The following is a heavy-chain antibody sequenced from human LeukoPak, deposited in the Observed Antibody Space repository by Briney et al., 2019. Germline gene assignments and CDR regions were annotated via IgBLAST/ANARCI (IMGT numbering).Heavy chain of an antibody. CDR3: AKDWGHQFASGSSYFDS. CDR2: ISFDGSNK. D-gene: IGHD3-10*01. J-gene: IGHJ4*02. V-gene: IGHV3-30*18. Sequence: GRSLRLSCAASGFTFNNYGMQRVRQAPGKGLEWVAVISFDGSNKFYADSVRSRFIISRDNPKSTLYLQMNRLRAEDTAVYYCAKDWGHQFASGSSYFDSWGRGTLVTVSS. CDR1: GFTFNNYG.